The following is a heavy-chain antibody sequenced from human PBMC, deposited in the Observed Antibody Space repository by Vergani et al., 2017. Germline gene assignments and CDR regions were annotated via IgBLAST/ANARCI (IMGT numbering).Heavy chain of an antibody. CDR3: ARDGGREIQLL. Sequence: VQLVESGGGLVKPGGSLRLSCAASGFTFSNAWMSWVRQAPGKGLEWVAVISYDGSNKYYADSVKGRFTISRDNSKNTLYLQMNSLRAEDTAVYYCARDGGREIQLLWGQGTLVTVSS. D-gene: IGHD5-18*01. V-gene: IGHV3-30-3*01. J-gene: IGHJ4*02. CDR2: ISYDGSNK. CDR1: GFTFSNAW.